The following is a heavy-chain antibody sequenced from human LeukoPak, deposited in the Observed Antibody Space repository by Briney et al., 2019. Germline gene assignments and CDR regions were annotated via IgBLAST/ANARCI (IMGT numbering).Heavy chain of an antibody. CDR2: IYTSGST. D-gene: IGHD6-19*01. J-gene: IGHJ3*02. Sequence: SETLSLTRTVSGGSISSYYWSWIRQPAGKGLEWIGRIYTSGSTNYNPSLKSRVTMSVDTSKNQFSLKLSSVTAADTAVYYCARSSGWYETDAFDIWGQGTMVTVSS. CDR3: ARSSGWYETDAFDI. CDR1: GGSISSYY. V-gene: IGHV4-4*07.